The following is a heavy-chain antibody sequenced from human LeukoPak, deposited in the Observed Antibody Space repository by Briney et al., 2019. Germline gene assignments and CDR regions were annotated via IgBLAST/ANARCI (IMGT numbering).Heavy chain of an antibody. J-gene: IGHJ5*02. CDR1: GGSISSYY. Sequence: SETLSLTCTVSGGSISSYYWSWIRQPPGKGLEWIGYIYYSGSTNYNPSLKSRVTISVDTSKNQFSLKLSSVTAADTAVYYCARDIVATNNWFDPWGQGTLVTVSS. D-gene: IGHD3-16*02. CDR3: ARDIVATNNWFDP. V-gene: IGHV4-59*12. CDR2: IYYSGST.